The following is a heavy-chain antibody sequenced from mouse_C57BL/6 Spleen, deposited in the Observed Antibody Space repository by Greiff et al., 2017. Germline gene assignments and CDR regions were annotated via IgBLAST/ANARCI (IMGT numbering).Heavy chain of an antibody. D-gene: IGHD1-1*01. CDR1: GFTFSDYG. J-gene: IGHJ4*01. V-gene: IGHV5-17*01. Sequence: EVKLMESGGGLVKPGGSLKLSCAASGFTFSDYGMHWVRQAPEKGLEWVAYISSGSSTIYYADTVKGRFTISRDNAKNTLFLQMTSLRSEDTAMYYCARTITTVVATPYYYAMDYWGQGTSVTVSS. CDR2: ISSGSSTI. CDR3: ARTITTVVATPYYYAMDY.